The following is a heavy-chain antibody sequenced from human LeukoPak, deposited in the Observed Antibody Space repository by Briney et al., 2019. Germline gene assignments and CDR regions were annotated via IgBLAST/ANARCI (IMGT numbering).Heavy chain of an antibody. CDR3: ARDSHYDSSGYLDY. D-gene: IGHD3-22*01. J-gene: IGHJ4*02. CDR1: GFTFSSYA. CDR2: ISYDGSNK. V-gene: IGHV3-30-3*01. Sequence: GGSLRLSCAASGFTFSSYAMHWVRQAPGKGLEWVAVISYDGSNKYYADSVKGRFTISIDNSKNTLYLQMNSLRAEDTAVYYCARDSHYDSSGYLDYWGQGTLVTVSS.